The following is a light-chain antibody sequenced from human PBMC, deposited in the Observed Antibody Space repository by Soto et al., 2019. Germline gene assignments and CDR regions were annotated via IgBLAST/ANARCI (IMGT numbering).Light chain of an antibody. V-gene: IGLV1-44*01. J-gene: IGLJ2*01. CDR2: TYD. Sequence: QSVLTQPPSXXXTXXXXXXISCSGSSSNIGTYTLNWYQHLPGTAPKLLFSTYDQRPSGVADRFSGSKSGTSASLAISGLQSEDETDYYCAAWDDRVNGVVFGGGTKLTVL. CDR1: SSNIGTYT. CDR3: AAWDDRVNGVV.